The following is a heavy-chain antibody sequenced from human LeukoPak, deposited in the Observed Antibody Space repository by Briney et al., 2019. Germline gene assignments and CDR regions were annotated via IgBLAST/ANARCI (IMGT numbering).Heavy chain of an antibody. CDR1: GFAFRNHA. Sequence: PGGSLRLSCVASGFAFRNHAMNWVRQAPGKGLEWVAIVSGSGGTTDYADSVKGRFTISRDNSNNMVYLQLKSLRVEDTAVYYCAKGRGTFGAIISDAFDVWGHGTMVIVSS. CDR3: AKGRGTFGAIISDAFDV. J-gene: IGHJ3*01. D-gene: IGHD3-3*01. CDR2: VSGSGGTT. V-gene: IGHV3-23*01.